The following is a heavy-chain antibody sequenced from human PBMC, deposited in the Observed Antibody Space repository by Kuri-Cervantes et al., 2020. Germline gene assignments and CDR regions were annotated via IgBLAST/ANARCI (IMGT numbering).Heavy chain of an antibody. CDR3: ARGLNIAAAANY. V-gene: IGHV1-8*02. D-gene: IGHD6-13*01. J-gene: IGHJ4*02. Sequence: ASVKVSCKASGYTFTSYDINWVRQATGQGLEWMGWMNPKSGNTGYAQKLQGRVTMTRSTSISTAYMELSSLRSEDTAVYYCARGLNIAAAANYWGQGTLVTVSS. CDR2: MNPKSGNT. CDR1: GYTFTSYD.